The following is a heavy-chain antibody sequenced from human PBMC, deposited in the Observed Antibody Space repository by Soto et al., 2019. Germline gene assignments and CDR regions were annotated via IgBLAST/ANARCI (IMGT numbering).Heavy chain of an antibody. CDR1: GYTFTSYY. V-gene: IGHV1-46*01. CDR2: INPSGGST. J-gene: IGHJ6*02. Sequence: GASVKVSCKASGYTFTSYYMHWVRQAPGQGLEWMGIINPSGGSTSYAQKFQGRVTMTRDTSTSTVYMELSSLRSEDTAVYYCARGATVTKSLYYYYGMDVWGQGTTVTVSS. CDR3: ARGATVTKSLYYYYGMDV. D-gene: IGHD4-17*01.